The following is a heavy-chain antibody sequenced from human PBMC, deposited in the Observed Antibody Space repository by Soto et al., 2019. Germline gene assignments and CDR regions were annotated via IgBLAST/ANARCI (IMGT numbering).Heavy chain of an antibody. D-gene: IGHD6-13*01. Sequence: GGSLRLSCAASGFTFSSYAMSWVRQAPGKGLEWVSAISGSGGSTYYADSVKGRFTISRDNSKNTLYLQMNSLRAEDTAVYYCAKDLYSSSWYDAFDIWGQGTMVTVAS. J-gene: IGHJ3*02. V-gene: IGHV3-23*01. CDR3: AKDLYSSSWYDAFDI. CDR1: GFTFSSYA. CDR2: ISGSGGST.